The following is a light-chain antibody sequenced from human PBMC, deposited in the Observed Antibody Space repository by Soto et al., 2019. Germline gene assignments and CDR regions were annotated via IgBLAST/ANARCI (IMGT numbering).Light chain of an antibody. CDR2: DVS. CDR3: SSYTSSSTLL. CDR1: SSDVGSYNY. J-gene: IGLJ2*01. V-gene: IGLV2-14*01. Sequence: QSVLTQPASVSGSPGQSITISCSGTSSDVGSYNYVSWYQQHPDRAPKLMIYDVSNRPSGVSNRFSGSKSGNTASLTISGLQAEDEADYYCSSYTSSSTLLFGVGNKVTVL.